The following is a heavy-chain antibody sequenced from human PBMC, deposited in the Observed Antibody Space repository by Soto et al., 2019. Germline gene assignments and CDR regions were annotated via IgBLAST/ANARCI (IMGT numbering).Heavy chain of an antibody. J-gene: IGHJ6*03. Sequence: GGSLRLSCAASGFTFSSYAMSWVRQAPGKGLEWVSAISGSGGSTYYADSVKGRFTISRDNSKNTRYLQMNSLRAEDTAVYYCAKGYCSGGSCRYYYYYMDVWGKGTTVTVSS. V-gene: IGHV3-23*01. D-gene: IGHD2-15*01. CDR1: GFTFSSYA. CDR3: AKGYCSGGSCRYYYYYMDV. CDR2: ISGSGGST.